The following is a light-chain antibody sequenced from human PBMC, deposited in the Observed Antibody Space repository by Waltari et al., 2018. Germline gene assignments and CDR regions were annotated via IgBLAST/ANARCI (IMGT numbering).Light chain of an antibody. V-gene: IGLV2-14*01. CDR2: EVN. Sequence: QSALTQPASVSGSPGQSITISCTGTSSDVGGYNYVSWYQQHPGKAPKIMIYEVNNRPAGVSNRVSGPKSGNTASLPISGLQAEDEADYYCSSYTSSNTLVFGGGTKLTVL. CDR3: SSYTSSNTLV. CDR1: SSDVGGYNY. J-gene: IGLJ2*01.